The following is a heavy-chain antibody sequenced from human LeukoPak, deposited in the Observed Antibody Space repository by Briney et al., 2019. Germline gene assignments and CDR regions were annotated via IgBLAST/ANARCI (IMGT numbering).Heavy chain of an antibody. D-gene: IGHD6-6*01. J-gene: IGHJ3*01. CDR1: GFTFSGFW. V-gene: IGHV3-7*03. CDR2: INSDGSEG. CDR3: ARSSYSSSSSV. Sequence: GGSLRLSCAVSGFTFSGFWMSWSRQAPGKGLEGVASINSDGSEGYYADVVKGRFTISRDNAKNSLYLQINSLRAEDTAVYYCARSSYSSSSSVWGQGTMVTVSS.